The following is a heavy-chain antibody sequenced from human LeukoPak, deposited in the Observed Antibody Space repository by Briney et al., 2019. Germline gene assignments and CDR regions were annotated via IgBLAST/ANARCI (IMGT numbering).Heavy chain of an antibody. CDR2: FDPEDGET. CDR1: GYTLTELS. D-gene: IGHD3-10*01. V-gene: IGHV1-24*01. J-gene: IGHJ4*02. CDR3: ATGIMVRGGELDY. Sequence: ASVKVSCKVSGYTLTELSMHWVRQAPGKGLEWMGGFDPEDGETIYAQKFQGRVTMTEDTSTGTAYMELSSLRSEDTAVYYCATGIMVRGGELDYWGQGTLVTVSS.